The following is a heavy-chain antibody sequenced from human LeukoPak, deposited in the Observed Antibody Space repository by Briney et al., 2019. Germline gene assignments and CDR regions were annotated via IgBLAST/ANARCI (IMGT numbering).Heavy chain of an antibody. CDR3: ARGQWFGEFDY. CDR2: ISHDGNNK. J-gene: IGHJ4*02. Sequence: PGGSLRLSCAASGFPFSDYGMYWVRQAPGKGLEWLAVISHDGNNKYYAESVKGRFTISRDNSKNTLYLQMNSLRAEDTAVYYCARGQWFGEFDYWGQGTLVTVSS. V-gene: IGHV3-30*03. CDR1: GFPFSDYG. D-gene: IGHD3-10*01.